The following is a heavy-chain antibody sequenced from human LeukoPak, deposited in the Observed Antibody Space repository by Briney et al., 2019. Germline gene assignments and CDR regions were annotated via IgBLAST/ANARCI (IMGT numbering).Heavy chain of an antibody. CDR3: ARDIVVVPAATHAFDI. J-gene: IGHJ3*02. Sequence: GGSLRLSCAASGFTFSSYGMHWVRQAPGKGLEWVAVIWYDGSNKYYADSVKGRFTISRDNSKNTLYLQMNSLRAEDTAVYYCARDIVVVPAATHAFDIWGQGTMVTVSS. D-gene: IGHD2-2*01. V-gene: IGHV3-33*01. CDR2: IWYDGSNK. CDR1: GFTFSSYG.